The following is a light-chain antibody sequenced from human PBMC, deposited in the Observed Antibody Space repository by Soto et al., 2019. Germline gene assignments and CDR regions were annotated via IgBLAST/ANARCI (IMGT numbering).Light chain of an antibody. CDR3: QQYGSSGT. J-gene: IGKJ1*01. CDR2: GAS. CDR1: QSVNIY. Sequence: EIVMTQSPATLSVSPGERATLSCRASQSVNIYLAWYQQKPGQAPRLLIFGASSRATGIPARFSGSGSGTDFTLTISRLEPEDFAVYYCQQYGSSGTFGQGTKV. V-gene: IGKV3-20*01.